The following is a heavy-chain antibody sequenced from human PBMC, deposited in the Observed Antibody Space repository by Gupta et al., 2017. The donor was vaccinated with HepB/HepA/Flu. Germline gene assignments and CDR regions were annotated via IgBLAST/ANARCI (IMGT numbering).Heavy chain of an antibody. CDR3: ARDANYDRLSCFDP. J-gene: IGHJ5*02. D-gene: IGHD3-9*01. CDR1: GFTFNNYW. V-gene: IGHV3-7*01. CDR2: SNQDGSKM. Sequence: EVQLVESGGGLVQPGGSLRLSCAASGFTFNNYWMHWVHQAPGTGLEWMANSNQDGSKMYYVGSVTGRFTISRDNPNNSLFLQINSLRAEYTSVDYGARDANYDRLSCFDPWGQGTLVTVSS.